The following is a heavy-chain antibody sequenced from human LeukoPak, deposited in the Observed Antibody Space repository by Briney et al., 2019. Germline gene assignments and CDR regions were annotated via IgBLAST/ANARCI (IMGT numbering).Heavy chain of an antibody. Sequence: GSLRLSCAASGFTFSSYSMNWVRQAPGKGLEWIGEIYQGGRTNYKSSLKSRVSISVDKSRNQLSLKLTSVTAADTAVYYCARGDASGYPDYWGQGTLVTVSS. V-gene: IGHV4-4*02. CDR2: IYQGGRT. CDR1: GFTFSSYSM. J-gene: IGHJ4*02. CDR3: ARGDASGYPDY. D-gene: IGHD3-22*01.